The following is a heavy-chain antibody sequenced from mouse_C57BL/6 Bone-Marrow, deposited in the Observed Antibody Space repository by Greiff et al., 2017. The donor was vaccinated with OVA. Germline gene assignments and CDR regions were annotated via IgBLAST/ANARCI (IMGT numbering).Heavy chain of an antibody. Sequence: QVHVKQSGAELVKPGASVKMSCKASGYTFTSYWITWVKQRPGQGLEWIGDIYPGSGSTNYNEKFKSKATLTVDTSSSTAYMQLSSLTSEDSAVYYCERKGYDYDVGYAMDYWGQGTSGTVSS. V-gene: IGHV1-55*01. CDR1: GYTFTSYW. J-gene: IGHJ4*01. D-gene: IGHD2-4*01. CDR2: IYPGSGST. CDR3: ERKGYDYDVGYAMDY.